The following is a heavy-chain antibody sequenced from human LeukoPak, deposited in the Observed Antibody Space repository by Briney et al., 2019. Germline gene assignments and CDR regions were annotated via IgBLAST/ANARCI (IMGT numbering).Heavy chain of an antibody. J-gene: IGHJ4*02. V-gene: IGHV3-23*01. CDR1: GFSFTNYA. CDR3: ARASWVSYADAVW. CDR2: LRGDGET. Sequence: GGSLRLSCAASGFSFTNYAMSWVRQAPARGPEWVSSLRGDGETFYADSVKGRFTLSRDDSRNTVYLQLNNLRVEDTAIYYCARASWVSYADAVWWGQGTQVTVSP. D-gene: IGHD3-16*01.